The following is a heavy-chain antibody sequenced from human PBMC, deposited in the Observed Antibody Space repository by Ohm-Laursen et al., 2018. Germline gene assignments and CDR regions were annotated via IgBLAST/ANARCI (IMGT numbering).Heavy chain of an antibody. Sequence: SDTLSLTCSVSGASISSYYWTWIRQPPGKGLEWIGHFYPRGGTNNNPSLKSRVTISLDTSKNHFSLKLNSVTAADTAVYYCARHFSYASGTHPLDSWGQGTLVTVSS. CDR3: ARHFSYASGTHPLDS. J-gene: IGHJ4*02. V-gene: IGHV4-4*09. CDR1: GASISSYY. CDR2: FYPRGGT. D-gene: IGHD3-10*01.